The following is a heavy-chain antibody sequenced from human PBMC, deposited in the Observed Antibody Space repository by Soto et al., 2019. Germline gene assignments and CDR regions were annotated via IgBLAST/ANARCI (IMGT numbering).Heavy chain of an antibody. Sequence: PSETLSLTCTVSDDSIRSSSYYWGWIRQPPGKGLEWIGNVYYRGNTYYNPSLESRVTISVDTSKKQFSLKLSSVTAADTAVYYCARVDSSGSLDYWGLGTLFTVSS. J-gene: IGHJ4*02. CDR1: DDSIRSSSYY. V-gene: IGHV4-39*01. D-gene: IGHD3-22*01. CDR3: ARVDSSGSLDY. CDR2: VYYRGNT.